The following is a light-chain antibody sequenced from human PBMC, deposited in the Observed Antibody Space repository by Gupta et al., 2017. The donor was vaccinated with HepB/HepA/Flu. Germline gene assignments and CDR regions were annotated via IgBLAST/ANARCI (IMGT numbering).Light chain of an antibody. CDR2: LSS. V-gene: IGKV2-28*01. CDR1: QSPLHSNGYNF. Sequence: DIVMTQSPLSLPVTPGEPASISCRSSQSPLHSNGYNFLDWYLHEPGQTPQLPLYLSSYRAAGIPDRYSGRGSGTAITLKISRMETEDVGVYSCRQALQTQFTFGQGTKLEIK. CDR3: RQALQTQFT. J-gene: IGKJ2*01.